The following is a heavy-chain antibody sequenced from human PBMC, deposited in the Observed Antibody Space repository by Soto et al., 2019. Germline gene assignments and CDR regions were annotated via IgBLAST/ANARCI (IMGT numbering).Heavy chain of an antibody. J-gene: IGHJ6*02. CDR2: ISAYNGNT. CDR3: AREGYYYGSGSYSKRHGQSYYYYGMDV. D-gene: IGHD3-10*01. CDR1: GYTFTSYG. Sequence: GASVKVSWKASGYTFTSYGISWVRQAPGQGLEWMGWISAYNGNTNYAQKLQGRVTMTTDTSTSTAYMELRSLRSDDTAVYYCAREGYYYGSGSYSKRHGQSYYYYGMDVWGQGTTVTVSS. V-gene: IGHV1-18*01.